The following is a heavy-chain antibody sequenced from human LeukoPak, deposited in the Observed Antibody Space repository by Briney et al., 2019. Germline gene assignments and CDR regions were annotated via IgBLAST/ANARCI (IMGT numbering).Heavy chain of an antibody. Sequence: GASVKVSCKASGYTFTGYYMHWVRQAPGQGLEWMGWINPNSGGTNYAQKFQGRVTMTRDTSISTAYMELSRLRSDDTAVYYCARGPSRGYYDSSGYLAVWGQGTLVTVSS. D-gene: IGHD3-22*01. CDR3: ARGPSRGYYDSSGYLAV. J-gene: IGHJ4*02. V-gene: IGHV1-2*02. CDR1: GYTFTGYY. CDR2: INPNSGGT.